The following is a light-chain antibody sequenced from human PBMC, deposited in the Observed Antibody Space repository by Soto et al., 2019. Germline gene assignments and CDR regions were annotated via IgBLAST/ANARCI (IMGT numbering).Light chain of an antibody. Sequence: DIQMTQSPSTLSASVGDRVTITCRASQTITNWLAWYQQKPGQAPHLLIYDASNLGSGVPLRFSGSGSGAEFTLTIRNLQPDDFATYYCQQYYTYPIIFGGGTKVDIK. J-gene: IGKJ4*01. V-gene: IGKV1-5*01. CDR2: DAS. CDR3: QQYYTYPII. CDR1: QTITNW.